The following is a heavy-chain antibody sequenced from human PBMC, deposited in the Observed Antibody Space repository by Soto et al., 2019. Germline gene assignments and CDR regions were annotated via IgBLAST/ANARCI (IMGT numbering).Heavy chain of an antibody. CDR2: IYYSGST. Sequence: XGTLCVTSTVTGCSISSYYWSWIRQPPGKGLEWIGYIYYSGSTNYNPSLKSRLTISVDTSKNQFSLKMTSVTAADTGLYYCAARPYYYYGLDVWGQGTTVTVSS. J-gene: IGHJ6*02. V-gene: IGHV4-59*12. CDR1: GCSISSYY. CDR3: AARPYYYYGLDV. D-gene: IGHD3-10*01.